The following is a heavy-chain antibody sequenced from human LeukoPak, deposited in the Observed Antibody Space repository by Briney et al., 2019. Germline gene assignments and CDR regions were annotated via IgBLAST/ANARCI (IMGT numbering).Heavy chain of an antibody. Sequence: GRSLRLSCAASGFTFSSYAMHWVRLAPGKGLEWVAFISYDGSNKYYADSVKGRFTISRDNSKNTLYLQMNSLRAEDTAVYYCARDSGERGSGSYLIAYWGQGTLVTVSS. CDR3: ARDSGERGSGSYLIAY. CDR2: ISYDGSNK. CDR1: GFTFSSYA. V-gene: IGHV3-30*04. D-gene: IGHD3-10*01. J-gene: IGHJ4*02.